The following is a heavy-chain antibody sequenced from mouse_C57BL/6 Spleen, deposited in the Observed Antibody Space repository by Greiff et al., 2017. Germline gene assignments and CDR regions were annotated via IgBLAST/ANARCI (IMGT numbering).Heavy chain of an antibody. CDR1: GYTFTDYN. CDR2: INPNNGGT. CDR3: ARNFYNYGRGGYYFDY. D-gene: IGHD1-1*01. V-gene: IGHV1-18*01. J-gene: IGHJ2*01. Sequence: VQLQQSGPELVKPGASVKIPCKASGYTFTDYNMDWVKQSHGKSLEWIGDINPNNGGTIYNQKFKGKATLTVDKSSSTAYMELRSLTSEDTAVYYCARNFYNYGRGGYYFDYWGQGTPLTVSS.